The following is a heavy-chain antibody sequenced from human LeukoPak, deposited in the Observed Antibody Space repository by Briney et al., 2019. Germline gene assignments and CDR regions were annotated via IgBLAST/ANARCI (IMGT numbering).Heavy chain of an antibody. CDR2: IYYSGST. V-gene: IGHV4-59*01. CDR3: ARGRPGAFPIGQPYFDY. CDR1: GGSISSYY. J-gene: IGHJ4*02. D-gene: IGHD3-22*01. Sequence: SETPSLTCTVSGGSISSYYWSWIRQPPGKGLEWIGYIYYSGSTNYNPSLKSRVTISVDTSKNQFSLKLSSVTAADTAVYYCARGRPGAFPIGQPYFDYWGQGTLVTVSS.